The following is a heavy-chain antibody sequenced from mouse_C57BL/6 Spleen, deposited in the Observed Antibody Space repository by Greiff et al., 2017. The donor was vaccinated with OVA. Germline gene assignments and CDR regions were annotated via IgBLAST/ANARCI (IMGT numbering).Heavy chain of an antibody. CDR1: GFTIKDYY. CDR3: TTPFYYGSSPYYAMDY. V-gene: IGHV14-1*01. D-gene: IGHD1-1*01. Sequence: VQLKQSGAELVRPGASVKLSCTASGFTIKDYYMHWVKQRPEQGLEWIGRIDPEDGDTEYAPKFQGKATMTADTSSDTAYLQLSSLASEDTAVYYCTTPFYYGSSPYYAMDYWGQGTSVTVSS. J-gene: IGHJ4*01. CDR2: IDPEDGDT.